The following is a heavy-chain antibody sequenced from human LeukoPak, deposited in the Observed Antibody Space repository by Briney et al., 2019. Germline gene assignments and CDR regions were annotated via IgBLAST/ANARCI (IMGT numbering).Heavy chain of an antibody. CDR1: GFTFSSYA. J-gene: IGHJ4*02. CDR3: SRIR. D-gene: IGHD3-16*01. V-gene: IGHV3-48*01. CDR2: ITSSSSAI. Sequence: GGSLRLSCAVSGFTFSSYAMNWVRQAPGKGLEWISYITSSSSAIYYADSVRGRFTVSRDHATNSLFLQMNSLRAEDSAIYYCSRIRGGQGTLVTVSS.